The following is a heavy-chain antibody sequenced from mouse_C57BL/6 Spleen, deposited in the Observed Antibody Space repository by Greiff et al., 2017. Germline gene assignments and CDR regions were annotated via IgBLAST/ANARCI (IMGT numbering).Heavy chain of an antibody. CDR2: ISSGSSTI. J-gene: IGHJ4*01. D-gene: IGHD6-1*01. V-gene: IGHV5-17*01. CDR1: GFTFSDYG. CDR3: ARGAAPYAMDY. Sequence: EVQLVESGGGLVKPGGSLKLSCAASGFTFSDYGMHWVRQAPEKGLEWVAYISSGSSTIYYADTVKGRFTISRDNAKNTLFLQMTSLRSEDAAMYYCARGAAPYAMDYWGQGTSGTVSS.